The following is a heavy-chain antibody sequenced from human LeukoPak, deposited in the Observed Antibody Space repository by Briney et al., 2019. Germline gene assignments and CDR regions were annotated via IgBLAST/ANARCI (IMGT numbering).Heavy chain of an antibody. CDR1: GYTFTYRY. D-gene: IGHD1-14*01. CDR2: ITPFNGNT. J-gene: IGHJ6*02. V-gene: IGHV1-45*02. Sequence: GASVTVSCKASGYTFTYRYLHWVRQAPGQALEWMGWITPFNGNTNYAQKFQDRVTITRDRSMSTAYMELSSLRSEDTAMYYCARQGAGDGMDVWGQGTTVTVSS. CDR3: ARQGAGDGMDV.